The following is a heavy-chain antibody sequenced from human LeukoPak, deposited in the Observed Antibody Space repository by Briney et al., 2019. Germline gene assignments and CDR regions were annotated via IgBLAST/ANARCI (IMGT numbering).Heavy chain of an antibody. CDR2: INHSGST. D-gene: IGHD6-19*01. J-gene: IGHJ4*02. CDR3: ARGPRPNIAVAGTGFDY. V-gene: IGHV4-34*01. Sequence: PSEALSLTCAVYGGSFSGYYWSWIRQPPGKGLEWIGEINHSGSTNYNPSLKSRVTISVDTSKNQFSLKLSSVTAADTAVYYCARGPRPNIAVAGTGFDYWGQGTLVTVSS. CDR1: GGSFSGYY.